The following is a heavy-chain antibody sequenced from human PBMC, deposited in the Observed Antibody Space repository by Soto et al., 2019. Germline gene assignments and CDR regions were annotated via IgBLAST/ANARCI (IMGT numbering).Heavy chain of an antibody. CDR1: GFSFGSYA. Sequence: GGSLRLSCAASGFSFGSYALSWVRQAPGKGLEWVSTISGSDGKTFYADSVKGRFSISRDTSQSTLYLQMNSLRADGTAMYYCARWSYLDYWGQGTRVTVSS. D-gene: IGHD3-3*01. J-gene: IGHJ4*02. CDR2: ISGSDGKT. V-gene: IGHV3-23*01. CDR3: ARWSYLDY.